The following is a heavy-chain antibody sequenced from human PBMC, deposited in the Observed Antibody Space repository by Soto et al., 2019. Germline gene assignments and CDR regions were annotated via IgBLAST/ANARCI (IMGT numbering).Heavy chain of an antibody. D-gene: IGHD3-10*01. CDR3: ARFYMVRGVMGVFDI. Sequence: PSETLSLTCTVSGGSISGYYWSWIRQPPGKGLEWIGYIYYSGSTYYNPSLKSRVTISVDTSKNQFSLKLSSVTAADTAVYYCARFYMVRGVMGVFDIWGQGTMVTVS. J-gene: IGHJ3*02. V-gene: IGHV4-59*06. CDR2: IYYSGST. CDR1: GGSISGYY.